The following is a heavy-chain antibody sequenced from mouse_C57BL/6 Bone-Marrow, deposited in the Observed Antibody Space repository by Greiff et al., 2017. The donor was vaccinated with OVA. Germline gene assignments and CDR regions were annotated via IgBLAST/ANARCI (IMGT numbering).Heavy chain of an antibody. CDR1: GYTFTSYG. CDR3: ALYYYGLWYFDV. V-gene: IGHV1-58*01. D-gene: IGHD1-1*01. Sequence: VQLQQSGAELVRPGSSVKMSCKTSGYTFTSYGINWVKQRPGQGLEWIGYIYIGNGYTEYTEKFKGKATLTSDTSSSTAYMQLSSLTSEDSAIYFCALYYYGLWYFDVWGTGTTVTVSS. J-gene: IGHJ1*03. CDR2: IYIGNGYT.